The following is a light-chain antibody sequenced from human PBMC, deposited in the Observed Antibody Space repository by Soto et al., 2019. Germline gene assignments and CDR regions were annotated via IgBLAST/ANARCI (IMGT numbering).Light chain of an antibody. V-gene: IGKV1-9*01. CDR3: QQLNTFPFT. J-gene: IGKJ5*01. CDR1: QGISSY. CDR2: DSS. Sequence: DIQLTQSPSFLSASVGDRVTISCRASQGISSYLAWYQQTPGKAPKLLIYDSSTLQSGVPSRFSGSGSGTEFTLTIGSLQPEDFATYYCQQLNTFPFTFGQGTRLDI.